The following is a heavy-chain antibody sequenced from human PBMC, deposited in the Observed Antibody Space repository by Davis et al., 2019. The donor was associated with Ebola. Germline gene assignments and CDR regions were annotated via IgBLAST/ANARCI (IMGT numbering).Heavy chain of an antibody. D-gene: IGHD3-9*01. CDR3: AHSGLDLTGYYYYYYGMDV. V-gene: IGHV2-5*02. Sequence: SGPTLVKPTQTLTLTCTFSGFSLSTSGMGVGWIRQPPGKALEWLALIYWDDDKRYRPSLKSRLTITKDTSKNQVVLTMTNMDPVDTATYYCAHSGLDLTGYYYYYYGMDVWGKGTTVTVSS. CDR1: GFSLSTSGMG. J-gene: IGHJ6*04. CDR2: IYWDDDK.